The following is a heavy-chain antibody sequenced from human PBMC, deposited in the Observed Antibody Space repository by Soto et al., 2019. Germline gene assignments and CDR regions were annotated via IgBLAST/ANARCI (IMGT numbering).Heavy chain of an antibody. Sequence: GRSLRLSCVASGFTFGSCGMNWVRQAPGKGLEWVAGVSPHGANTYYADSVRGRFIISRDDSRNTVSLDMNSLRGDDSAVYYCATEGAKTTWNFDYWGQGTLVTVSS. D-gene: IGHD1-1*01. CDR2: VSPHGANT. CDR3: ATEGAKTTWNFDY. J-gene: IGHJ4*02. CDR1: GFTFGSCG. V-gene: IGHV3-23*01.